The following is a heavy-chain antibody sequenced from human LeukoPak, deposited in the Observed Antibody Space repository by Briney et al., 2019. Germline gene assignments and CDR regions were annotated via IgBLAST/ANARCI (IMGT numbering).Heavy chain of an antibody. Sequence: QPGGSLRLSCAASGFTFSSYWMHWVRQAPGKGLVWVSCIKTDGSTTNYAESVKGRFTISRDNAKNTLFLQMNSLRPEDTAVYYCARASPESYGDFDIWGQGTLVTVSS. D-gene: IGHD4-17*01. CDR2: IKTDGSTT. V-gene: IGHV3-74*01. CDR3: ARASPESYGDFDI. CDR1: GFTFSSYW. J-gene: IGHJ4*02.